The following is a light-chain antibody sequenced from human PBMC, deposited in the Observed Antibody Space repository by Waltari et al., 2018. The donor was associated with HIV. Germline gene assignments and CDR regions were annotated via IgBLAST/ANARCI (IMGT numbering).Light chain of an antibody. Sequence: QSVLTQPPSVSAAPGQKVTISCPGSTSNFGNDFVSSYQHLPGAAPKLLIYDKNKRPSGISDRFSGSKSDTSATLAITGLQTGDEAHYYCGTWDTRLNGGVFGGGTKLTVL. CDR3: GTWDTRLNGGV. CDR1: TSNFGNDF. J-gene: IGLJ3*02. CDR2: DKN. V-gene: IGLV1-51*01.